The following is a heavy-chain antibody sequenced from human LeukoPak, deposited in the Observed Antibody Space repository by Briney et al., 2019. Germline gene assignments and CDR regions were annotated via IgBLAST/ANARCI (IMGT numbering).Heavy chain of an antibody. V-gene: IGHV3-48*04. CDR3: VRDLRIPVAA. D-gene: IGHD6-19*01. CDR1: GFTFSSYS. Sequence: GGSLRLSFAASGFTFSSYSMNWVRQAPGKGLEWLSYISSSSSNIYYADSVKGRFTISRDNAKTSLYLQMNSLRAEDTAVYYCVRDLRIPVAAWGQGTLVTVSS. J-gene: IGHJ5*02. CDR2: ISSSSSNI.